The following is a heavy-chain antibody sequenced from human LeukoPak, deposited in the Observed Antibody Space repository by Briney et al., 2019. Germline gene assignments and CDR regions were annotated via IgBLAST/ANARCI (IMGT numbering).Heavy chain of an antibody. D-gene: IGHD3-16*01. V-gene: IGHV4-34*01. J-gene: IGHJ6*02. Sequence: PSETLSLTCAVYGGSFSGYYWSWIRQPPGKGLEWIGEINHSGSTNYNPSLKSRVTISVDTSKNQFSLKLSSVTAADTAVYYCARSGWGTAPTDVWGQGTTVTVSS. CDR3: ARSGWGTAPTDV. CDR2: INHSGST. CDR1: GGSFSGYY.